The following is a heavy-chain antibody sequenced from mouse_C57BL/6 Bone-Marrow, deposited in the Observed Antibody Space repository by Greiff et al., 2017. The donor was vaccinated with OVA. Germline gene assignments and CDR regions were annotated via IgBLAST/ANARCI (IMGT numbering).Heavy chain of an antibody. V-gene: IGHV7-3*01. CDR2: IRNKANGYTT. CDR3: ARFLEYFDY. Sequence: EVQLVESGGGLVQPGGSLSLSCAASGFTFTDYYMSWVRQPPGKALEWLGFIRNKANGYTTEYSASVKGRFTISRDNSQSILYLQVNALRSEDSAAYYCARFLEYFDYWGQGTTLTVSS. CDR1: GFTFTDYY. J-gene: IGHJ2*01.